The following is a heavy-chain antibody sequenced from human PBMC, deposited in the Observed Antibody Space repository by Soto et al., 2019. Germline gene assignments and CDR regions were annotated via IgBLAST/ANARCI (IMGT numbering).Heavy chain of an antibody. V-gene: IGHV4-39*01. CDR2: IYSSGST. CDR1: SESLSTSSYP. J-gene: IGHJ6*02. D-gene: IGHD2-2*01. CDR3: ARLYGYCIRNSCHGHYAMDV. Sequence: SEKLSLTYTVSSESLSTSSYPWGWIRQPPGKGPEWIGSIYSSGSTYYNPSLNSRVTVSVDTSKNQFSLKVTSVTAADTAVYYCARLYGYCIRNSCHGHYAMDVWGQGTTVT.